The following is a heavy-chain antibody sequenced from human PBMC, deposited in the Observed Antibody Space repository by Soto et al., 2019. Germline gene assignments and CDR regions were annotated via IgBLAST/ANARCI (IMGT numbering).Heavy chain of an antibody. CDR3: AKKKGGTYPFDD. V-gene: IGHV3-23*01. CDR2: IGSAGIIT. J-gene: IGHJ4*02. CDR1: GFSITTSA. D-gene: IGHD3-16*01. Sequence: PGGSLRLSCKASGFSITTSALSWVRQAPGRGLEWVSAIGSAGIITFYADSVKGRFSISRDISKNTVYLQMNRLRAEDTAVYYCAKKKGGTYPFDDWGQGTLVTVSS.